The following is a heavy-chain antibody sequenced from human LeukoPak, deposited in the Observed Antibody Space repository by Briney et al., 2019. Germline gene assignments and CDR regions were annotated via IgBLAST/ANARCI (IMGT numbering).Heavy chain of an antibody. Sequence: GGSMRLSCAASGFSFSTYWMTWVRQAPGKGLEWVANIKYDGSDKFYVDSVKGRFTISRDNAKNLLYLQMSSLRVEDTAVYHCASHVSGSFSSWGQGTLVTVSS. CDR2: IKYDGSDK. CDR1: GFSFSTYW. D-gene: IGHD3-10*01. J-gene: IGHJ5*02. V-gene: IGHV3-7*02. CDR3: ASHVSGSFSS.